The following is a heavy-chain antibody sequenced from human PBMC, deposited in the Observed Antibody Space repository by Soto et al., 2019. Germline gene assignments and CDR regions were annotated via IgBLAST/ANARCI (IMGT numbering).Heavy chain of an antibody. V-gene: IGHV3-15*01. Sequence: LSCAASGFTFSNALMSWVRQAPWKGLEWVGRIKSKTDGWTTDYAAPVKGRFTISRDDSKNTLYLQMNSLKTEDTAVYYCTTLSTYYYDSSGYADFYYYYYGMDVWGQGTTVTVSS. CDR2: IKSKTDGWTT. CDR1: GFTFSNAL. D-gene: IGHD3-22*01. CDR3: TTLSTYYYDSSGYADFYYYYYGMDV. J-gene: IGHJ6*02.